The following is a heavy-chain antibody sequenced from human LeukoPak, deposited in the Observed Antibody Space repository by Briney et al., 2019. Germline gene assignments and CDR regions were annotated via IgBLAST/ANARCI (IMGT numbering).Heavy chain of an antibody. D-gene: IGHD2-2*01. Sequence: SETLSLTCTVSGGSISSYYWSWIRQPPGKGLEWIGYIYYSGSTNYNPSLKSRATISVDTSKNQFSLKLSSVTAADTAVYYCACLVPAAMDWGQGTLVTVSS. V-gene: IGHV4-59*12. CDR2: IYYSGST. J-gene: IGHJ4*02. CDR3: ACLVPAAMD. CDR1: GGSISSYY.